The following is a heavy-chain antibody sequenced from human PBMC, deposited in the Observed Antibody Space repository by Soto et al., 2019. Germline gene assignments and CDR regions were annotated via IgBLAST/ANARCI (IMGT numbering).Heavy chain of an antibody. CDR2: INAGNGNT. D-gene: IGHD6-13*01. J-gene: IGHJ5*02. V-gene: IGHV1-3*01. CDR3: ASTFIAAAGEMA. CDR1: GDTFTSYA. Sequence: GASVEVCCEACGDTFTSYAMHWVRQAPGQRLEWMGWINAGNGNTKYSQKFQGRVTITRDTSASTAYMELSSLRSEDTAVYYCASTFIAAAGEMAWGQGTLVTVSS.